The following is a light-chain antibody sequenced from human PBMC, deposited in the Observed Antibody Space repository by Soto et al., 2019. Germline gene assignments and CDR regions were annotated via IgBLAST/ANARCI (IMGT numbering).Light chain of an antibody. Sequence: EIVXTXSPXTXSVSXGXXXXXSCXAXXXIXXNLAWYQQKPGQAPRVLIFRASTRATGIPPRFSGSGSGTEFTLTISNLQSEDFAVYYCQQYNNWPPWTFGQGTKVEIK. CDR1: XXIXXN. CDR2: RAS. V-gene: IGKV3-15*01. CDR3: QQYNNWPPWT. J-gene: IGKJ1*01.